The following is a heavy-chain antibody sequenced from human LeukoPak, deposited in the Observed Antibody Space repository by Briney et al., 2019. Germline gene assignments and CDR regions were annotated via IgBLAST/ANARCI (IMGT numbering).Heavy chain of an antibody. Sequence: PGGSLRLSCAASGFTFSSYGMHWVRQAPGKGLEWVADIWYDGTNKFYADSVKGRFTISRDNSKNTLYLQMNGLRAEDTAVYYCAKRGEDPVDLDYWGQGTLVTVSS. J-gene: IGHJ4*02. CDR1: GFTFSSYG. V-gene: IGHV3-33*06. CDR3: AKRGEDPVDLDY. CDR2: IWYDGTNK. D-gene: IGHD3-16*01.